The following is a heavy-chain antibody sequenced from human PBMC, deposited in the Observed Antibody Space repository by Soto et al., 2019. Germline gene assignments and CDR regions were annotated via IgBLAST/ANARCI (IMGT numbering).Heavy chain of an antibody. CDR2: TRNKGNSYTT. CDR1: GFTFSDFH. J-gene: IGHJ6*02. V-gene: IGHV3-72*01. CDR3: GLNYYGMDV. Sequence: ESGGGLVQPGGSLRLSCAASGFTFSDFHMDWVRQAPGKGLEWVGRTRNKGNSYTTDYAASVKGRFTISRDDSKHSVYLQMNSLRTEDTAVYYCGLNYYGMDVWGQGTTVTVSS.